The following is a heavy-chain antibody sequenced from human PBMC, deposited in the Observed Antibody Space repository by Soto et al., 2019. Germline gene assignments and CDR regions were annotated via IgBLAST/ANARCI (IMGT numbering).Heavy chain of an antibody. V-gene: IGHV4-30-4*01. D-gene: IGHD3-3*01. J-gene: IGHJ4*02. CDR2: IYYSGST. Sequence: SETLSLTCTVSGGSISSGDYYWSWIRQPPGKGLEWIGYIYYSGSTYYNPSLKSRVTISVDTSKNQFSLKLSSVTAADTAVYYCARVGIRFLDGFDYWGKGALGTVFS. CDR1: GGSISSGDYY. CDR3: ARVGIRFLDGFDY.